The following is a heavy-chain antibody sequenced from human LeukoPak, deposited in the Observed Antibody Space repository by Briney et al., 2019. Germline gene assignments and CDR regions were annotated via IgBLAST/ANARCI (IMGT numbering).Heavy chain of an antibody. Sequence: GGSLTLSCAASGFTFSSYFMYWVRHAPGQALELVAVVSNYGSNKYHADSVKCLFTISRDNSKNTMYLQMDSLRDEETVVYYCGRDRSKCMDGWGQGTTVAFSS. V-gene: IGHV3-30*01. CDR3: GRDRSKCMDG. D-gene: IGHD3-10*01. CDR1: GFTFSSYF. CDR2: VSNYGSNK. J-gene: IGHJ6*02.